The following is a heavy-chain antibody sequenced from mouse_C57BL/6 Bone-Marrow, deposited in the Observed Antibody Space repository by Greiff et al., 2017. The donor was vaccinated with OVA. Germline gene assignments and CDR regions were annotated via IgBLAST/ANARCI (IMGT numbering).Heavy chain of an antibody. CDR1: GYTFTSYW. D-gene: IGHD2-4*01. J-gene: IGHJ4*01. CDR3: ARINDYDARGYAMDY. CDR2: IYPSDSET. V-gene: IGHV1-61*01. Sequence: QVQLQQPGAELVRPGSSVKLSCKASGYTFTSYWMDWVKQRPGQGLEWIGNIYPSDSETHYNQKFKDKATLTVDKSSSTTYMQLSSLTSEDSAVYYCARINDYDARGYAMDYWGQGTSVTVSS.